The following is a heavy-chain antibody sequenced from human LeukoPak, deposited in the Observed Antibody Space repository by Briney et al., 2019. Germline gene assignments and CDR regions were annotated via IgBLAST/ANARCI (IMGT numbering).Heavy chain of an antibody. V-gene: IGHV3-23*01. CDR1: GFTFSSYA. Sequence: GGSLRLSWAASGFTFSSYAMSWVRQAPEKGLEWVSAISGSGGSTYYADSVKGRFTISRDNSKNTLYLQMNSLRAEDTAVYYCAKAQDTFVDTVWGDWGQGTLVTVSS. CDR2: ISGSGGST. CDR3: AKAQDTFVDTVWGD. J-gene: IGHJ4*02. D-gene: IGHD5-18*01.